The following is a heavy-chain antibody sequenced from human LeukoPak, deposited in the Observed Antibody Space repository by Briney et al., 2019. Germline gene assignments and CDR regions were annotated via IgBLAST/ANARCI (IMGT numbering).Heavy chain of an antibody. CDR3: ARDPSKSWHGDYYYYYMDV. CDR2: ISAYNGNT. J-gene: IGHJ6*03. D-gene: IGHD6-13*01. CDR1: GGTFSSYA. V-gene: IGHV1-18*01. Sequence: GASVKVSCTASGGTFSSYAISWVRQAPGQGLEWMAWISAYNGNTNYAQKLQGRFTMTTDTSTSTAYMELSSLRSDDTAVYYCARDPSKSWHGDYYYYYMDVWGKGATVTVSS.